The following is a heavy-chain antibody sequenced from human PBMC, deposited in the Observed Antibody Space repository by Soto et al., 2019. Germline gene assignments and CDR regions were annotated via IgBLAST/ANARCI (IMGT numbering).Heavy chain of an antibody. D-gene: IGHD6-19*01. J-gene: IGHJ4*02. V-gene: IGHV3-23*01. CDR3: AKGRYRIGWYDPYFDY. CDR1: GFTFNSSA. Sequence: VGSLRLSCAASGFTFNSSAMSWVRQAPGKGLEWVSTTSGGAGSTYYADSVKGRFTISRDNSKNTLYLQMNSLRADDTAVYYCAKGRYRIGWYDPYFDYWGQGTLVTVS. CDR2: TSGGAGST.